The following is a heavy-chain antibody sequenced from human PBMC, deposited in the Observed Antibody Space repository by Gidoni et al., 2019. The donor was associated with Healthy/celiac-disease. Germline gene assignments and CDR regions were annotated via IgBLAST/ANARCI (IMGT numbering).Heavy chain of an antibody. Sequence: QVQLQQWGAGLLKPSETLSLTCAVYGGSFSGYYWSWIRQPPGKGLEWIGEINHSGSTNYNPSLKSRVTISVDTSKNQFSLKLSSVTAADTAVYYCARGPDGGSYTRRSMDVWGKGTTVTVSS. D-gene: IGHD1-26*01. J-gene: IGHJ6*03. CDR3: ARGPDGGSYTRRSMDV. CDR1: GGSFSGYY. V-gene: IGHV4-34*01. CDR2: INHSGST.